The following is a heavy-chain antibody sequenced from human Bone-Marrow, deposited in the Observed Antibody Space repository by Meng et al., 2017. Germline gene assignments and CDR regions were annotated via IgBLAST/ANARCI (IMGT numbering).Heavy chain of an antibody. CDR1: GFSFSSYA. Sequence: QWVESGGGLVQSGWSLRLSCAASGFSFSSYAMCWVRHAPGKGLEWVSALSGGGFTTYYADSVKGRFAISRHNSKNTLYLQMNSLRAEDTALYYYAKHSYGLGDYLDYWGQGALVTVSS. CDR3: AKHSYGLGDYLDY. D-gene: IGHD3-10*01. V-gene: IGHV3-23*04. J-gene: IGHJ4*02. CDR2: LSGGGFTT.